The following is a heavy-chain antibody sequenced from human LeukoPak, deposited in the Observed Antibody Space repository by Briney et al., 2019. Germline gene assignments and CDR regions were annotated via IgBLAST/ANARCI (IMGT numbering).Heavy chain of an antibody. V-gene: IGHV3-23*01. CDR2: ISGSGGST. D-gene: IGHD5-18*01. CDR1: GFTFSSYA. Sequence: SGGSLRLSCAASGFTFSSYAMSWVRQAPGKGLEWVSAISGSGGSTYYADSVKGRFTISRDNAKKSLYLQMNSLRAEDTAVYYCASETKRGYSYGSPTDAFDIWGQGTMVTVSS. CDR3: ASETKRGYSYGSPTDAFDI. J-gene: IGHJ3*02.